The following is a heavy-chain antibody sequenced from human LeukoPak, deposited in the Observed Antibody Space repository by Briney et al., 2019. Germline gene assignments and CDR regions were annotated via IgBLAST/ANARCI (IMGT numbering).Heavy chain of an antibody. D-gene: IGHD5-24*01. V-gene: IGHV3-64D*06. Sequence: GGSLRLSCAASGFTFSTYGMHWVRQAPGKGLQYVSVISGNGVTTSYADSVKGRFTISRDNSKNTVYLQMSSLRAEDTAVYYCVADGRDGYNIYFHHWGQGTLVTVSS. CDR2: ISGNGVTT. CDR1: GFTFSTYG. CDR3: VADGRDGYNIYFHH. J-gene: IGHJ1*01.